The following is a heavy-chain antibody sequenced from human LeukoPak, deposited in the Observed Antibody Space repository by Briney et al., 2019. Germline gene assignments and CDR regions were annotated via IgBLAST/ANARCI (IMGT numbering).Heavy chain of an antibody. D-gene: IGHD3-9*01. Sequence: ASVKVSCKASGYTFTSYDINWVRQATGQGLEWMGWMNPNSGNTGYAQKFQGRVTMTRNTSISTAYMELSSLSSEDTAVYYCARTTLYYDILTGYYITLGVPYHWGQGTLVTVSS. V-gene: IGHV1-8*01. CDR2: MNPNSGNT. J-gene: IGHJ5*02. CDR3: ARTTLYYDILTGYYITLGVPYH. CDR1: GYTFTSYD.